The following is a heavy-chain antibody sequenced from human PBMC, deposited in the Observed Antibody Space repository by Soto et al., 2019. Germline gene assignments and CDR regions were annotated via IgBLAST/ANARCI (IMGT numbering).Heavy chain of an antibody. CDR3: VREPPPLVRRPTYYFDY. Sequence: GGSLRLSCAASGFTFSSYWMSWVRQAPGKGLEWVANIKQDGSEKYYVDSVKGRFTISRDNAKNSLYLQMNSLRAEDTAVYYCVREPPPLVRRPTYYFDYWGQGTLVTVSS. CDR1: GFTFSSYW. V-gene: IGHV3-7*01. CDR2: IKQDGSEK. D-gene: IGHD2-15*01. J-gene: IGHJ4*02.